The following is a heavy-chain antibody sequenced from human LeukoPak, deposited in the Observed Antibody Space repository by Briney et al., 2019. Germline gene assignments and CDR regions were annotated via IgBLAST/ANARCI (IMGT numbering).Heavy chain of an antibody. CDR3: ARSTGYYDKGWFDP. D-gene: IGHD3-22*01. CDR1: GGSISSHY. CDR2: IYYSGST. Sequence: SETLSLTCTVSGGSISSHYWSWIRQPPGKGLEWIGYIYYSGSTNYNPSLKSRVTISVDTSKNQFSLKLSSVTAADTAVYYCARSTGYYDKGWFDPWGQGTLVTVSS. J-gene: IGHJ5*02. V-gene: IGHV4-59*11.